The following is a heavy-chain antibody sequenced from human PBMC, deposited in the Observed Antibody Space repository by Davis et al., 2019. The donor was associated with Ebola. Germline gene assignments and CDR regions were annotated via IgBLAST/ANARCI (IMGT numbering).Heavy chain of an antibody. Sequence: SLKISCAASGLPFEDYAMHWVRQVPGKGLEWVATISWNSDTTDYGDSVKGRFTISRDNSKNTLYLQMISLRAEDTATYYCARVILWWDDDGGGPTTYYFDFWGQGALVTVSS. V-gene: IGHV3-9*01. CDR1: GLPFEDYA. J-gene: IGHJ4*02. CDR3: ARVILWWDDDGGGPTTYYFDF. CDR2: ISWNSDTT. D-gene: IGHD2-21*01.